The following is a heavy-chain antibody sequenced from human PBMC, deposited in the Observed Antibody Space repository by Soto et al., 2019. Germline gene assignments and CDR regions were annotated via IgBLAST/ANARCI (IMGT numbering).Heavy chain of an antibody. Sequence: EVQLVESGGGLVKPGGSLRLSCAASGFTFSSYSMNWVRQAPGKGLEWVSSISSSSSYIYYADSVKGRFTISRDNAKNSLYLQMNSLRAEDTAVYYCARNPVGYDILTGYHSDYYGMDVWGQGTTVTVSS. CDR2: ISSSSSYI. J-gene: IGHJ6*02. D-gene: IGHD3-9*01. CDR1: GFTFSSYS. V-gene: IGHV3-21*04. CDR3: ARNPVGYDILTGYHSDYYGMDV.